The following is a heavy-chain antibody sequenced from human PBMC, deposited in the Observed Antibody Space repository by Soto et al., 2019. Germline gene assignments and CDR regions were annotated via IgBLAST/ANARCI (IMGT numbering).Heavy chain of an antibody. V-gene: IGHV1-69*01. CDR2: IIPIFGTA. J-gene: IGHJ4*02. Sequence: GQGLEWMGGIIPIFGTANYAQKFQGRVTITADESTSTAYMELSSLRSEDTAVYYCARDRGIEQQLVSYFDYWGQGTLVTVSS. D-gene: IGHD6-13*01. CDR3: ARDRGIEQQLVSYFDY.